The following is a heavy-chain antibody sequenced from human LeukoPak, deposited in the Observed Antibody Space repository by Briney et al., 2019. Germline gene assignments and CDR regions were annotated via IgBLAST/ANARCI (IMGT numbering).Heavy chain of an antibody. Sequence: PSETLSLTCTVSGGSISSHYWSWIRQPPGKGLEWIGSIYYSGSTNYNPSLKSRVTISVDTSKNQFSLKLSSVTAADTAVYYCARDAGGGNIAPRGNWFDPWGQGTLVTVSS. J-gene: IGHJ5*02. V-gene: IGHV4-59*11. CDR1: GGSISSHY. CDR2: IYYSGST. CDR3: ARDAGGGNIAPRGNWFDP. D-gene: IGHD6-6*01.